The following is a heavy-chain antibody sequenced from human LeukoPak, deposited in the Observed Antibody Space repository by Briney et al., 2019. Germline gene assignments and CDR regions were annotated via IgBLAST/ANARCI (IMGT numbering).Heavy chain of an antibody. CDR3: ARDPAAENWFDP. V-gene: IGHV3-74*01. D-gene: IGHD6-13*01. CDR1: GFTFSSYW. J-gene: IGHJ5*02. CDR2: INSDGSST. Sequence: GGSLRLSCAASGFTFSSYWMHWVRQAPGKGPVWVSRINSDGSSTSYADSVKGRFTISRDNAKNTLYLQMNSLRAEDTAVYYCARDPAAENWFDPWGQGTLVTVSS.